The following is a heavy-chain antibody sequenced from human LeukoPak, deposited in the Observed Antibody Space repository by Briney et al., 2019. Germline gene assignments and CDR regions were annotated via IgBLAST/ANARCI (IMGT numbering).Heavy chain of an antibody. CDR3: ARGFSQVVPADFDY. D-gene: IGHD2-2*01. CDR1: GFTFSDYY. V-gene: IGHV3-11*04. Sequence: GGSLRLSCAASGFTFSDYYMSWIRQAPGKGLEWVSYISSSGSTIYYADSVKGRFTISRDDAKNSLYLQMNSVRAEDTAVYYCARGFSQVVPADFDYWGQGTLVTVSS. J-gene: IGHJ4*02. CDR2: ISSSGSTI.